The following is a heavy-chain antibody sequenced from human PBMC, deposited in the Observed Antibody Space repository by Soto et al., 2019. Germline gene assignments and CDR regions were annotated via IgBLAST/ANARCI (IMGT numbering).Heavy chain of an antibody. CDR2: IYYSGDT. Sequence: SETLSLTYAVSGGSISSTNWWTWGRQPPGKGLEWIGDIYYSGDTNYSPSLQSRVTISLDKSKGQLSLKVNSVTAADTAVYFCAREKWVATDFYGLDVWGQGTTVTVSS. CDR1: GGSISSTNW. V-gene: IGHV4-4*02. D-gene: IGHD5-12*01. CDR3: AREKWVATDFYGLDV. J-gene: IGHJ6*02.